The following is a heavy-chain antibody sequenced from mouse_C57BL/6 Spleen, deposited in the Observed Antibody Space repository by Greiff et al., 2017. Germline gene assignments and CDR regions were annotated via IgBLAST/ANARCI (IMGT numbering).Heavy chain of an antibody. CDR2: INPNYGTT. Sequence: EVQLQESGPELVKPGASVKISCKASGYSFTDYNMNWVKQSNGKSLEWIGVINPNYGTTSYNQKFKGKATLTVDQSSSTAYMQLNSLTSEDSAVXYCTRAVVAVYAMDYWGQGTSVTVSS. CDR1: GYSFTDYN. CDR3: TRAVVAVYAMDY. J-gene: IGHJ4*01. D-gene: IGHD1-1*01. V-gene: IGHV1-39*01.